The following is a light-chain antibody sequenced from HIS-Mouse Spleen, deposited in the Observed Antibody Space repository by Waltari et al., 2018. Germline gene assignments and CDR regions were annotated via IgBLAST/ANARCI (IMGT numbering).Light chain of an antibody. CDR3: SSYTSSSTLV. CDR1: SSDVGGYNY. Sequence: QSALTQPASVSGSPGQSITISCTGTSSDVGGYNYVSWYQQHPVKAPKLMIYYVSKRPSGVSNRFSGSKSGRTASLTISGLQAEDEADYYCSSYTSSSTLVFGGGTKLTVL. J-gene: IGLJ2*01. V-gene: IGLV2-14*03. CDR2: YVS.